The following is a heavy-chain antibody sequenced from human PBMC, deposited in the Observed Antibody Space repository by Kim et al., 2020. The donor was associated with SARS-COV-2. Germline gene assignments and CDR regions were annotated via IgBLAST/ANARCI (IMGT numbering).Heavy chain of an antibody. V-gene: IGHV3-23*01. J-gene: IGHJ6*02. CDR3: AKDPTLDRGGMDV. Sequence: YTDSWKGRFTSSRDNSKNTLHLQMNSLRAEDTAVYSCAKDPTLDRGGMDVWGQGTTVTVSS. D-gene: IGHD3-10*01.